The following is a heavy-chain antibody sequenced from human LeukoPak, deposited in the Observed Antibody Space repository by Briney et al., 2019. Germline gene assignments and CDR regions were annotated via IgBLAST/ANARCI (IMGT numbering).Heavy chain of an antibody. D-gene: IGHD5-12*01. Sequence: SVKVSCKASGGTFSSYAISWVRQAPGQGLEWMGRIIPIFGTANYAQKFHGRVTITTDESTSTAYMELSSLRSEDTAVYYCARGGSGYDLLDYWGQGTLVTVSS. CDR3: ARGGSGYDLLDY. J-gene: IGHJ4*02. V-gene: IGHV1-69*05. CDR1: GGTFSSYA. CDR2: IIPIFGTA.